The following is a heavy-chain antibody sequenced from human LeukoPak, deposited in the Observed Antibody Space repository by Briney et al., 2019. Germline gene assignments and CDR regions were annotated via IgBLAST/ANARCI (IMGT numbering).Heavy chain of an antibody. Sequence: SQTLSLTCAISGDSVSSNSAVWNWIRQSPSRGLEWLGRTYYRSKWYNDYAVSVKSRITINPDTSNNQLSLQLNSVTPEDTAVYYCARKGSSWQNWFDPWGQGTLVTVSS. J-gene: IGHJ5*02. CDR3: ARKGSSWQNWFDP. CDR1: GDSVSSNSAV. CDR2: TYYRSKWYN. D-gene: IGHD6-13*01. V-gene: IGHV6-1*01.